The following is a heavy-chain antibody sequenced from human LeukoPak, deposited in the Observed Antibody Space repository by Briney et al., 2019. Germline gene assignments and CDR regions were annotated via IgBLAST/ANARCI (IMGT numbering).Heavy chain of an antibody. CDR1: GGSFSGYY. CDR2: INHSGST. J-gene: IGHJ4*02. Sequence: SETLSLTCAVYGGSFSGYYWSWVRQPPGKGVEWIGEINHSGSTNYNPSLKSRVTISVDTSKNQFSLKLSSVTAADTAVYYCARGLSGWYGGAYDYWGQGTLVTVSS. CDR3: ARGLSGWYGGAYDY. D-gene: IGHD6-19*01. V-gene: IGHV4-34*01.